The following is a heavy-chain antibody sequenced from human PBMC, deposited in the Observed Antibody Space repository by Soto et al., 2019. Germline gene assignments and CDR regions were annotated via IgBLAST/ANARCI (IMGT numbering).Heavy chain of an antibody. CDR3: ARSGRGYYGSGSYYNAYYYYYMDV. J-gene: IGHJ6*03. Sequence: QVQLQQWGAGLLKPSETLSLTCAVYGGSFSGYYWSWIRQPPGKGLEWIGEINHSGSTNYNPSLKSRVTISVDTSKTQFSLKLSSVTAADTAVYYCARSGRGYYGSGSYYNAYYYYYMDVWGKGTTVTVSS. CDR2: INHSGST. D-gene: IGHD3-10*01. V-gene: IGHV4-34*01. CDR1: GGSFSGYY.